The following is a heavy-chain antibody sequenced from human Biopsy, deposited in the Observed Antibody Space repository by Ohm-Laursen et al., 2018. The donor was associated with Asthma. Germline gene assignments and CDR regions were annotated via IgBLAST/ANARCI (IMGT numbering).Heavy chain of an antibody. CDR3: ARAVRRVEFSYFDN. J-gene: IGHJ4*01. V-gene: IGHV2-5*01. CDR1: GFSLSKSGVG. Sequence: TQTLTLTCTFSGFSLSKSGVGVGWIRLPPREAPDWLALIYWNGDTHYNPPLRSRLTITKDTSRNQVVLAMSNMVTVDTGTYFCARAVRRVEFSYFDNWGLGTLVYVSS. CDR2: IYWNGDT. D-gene: IGHD2/OR15-2a*01.